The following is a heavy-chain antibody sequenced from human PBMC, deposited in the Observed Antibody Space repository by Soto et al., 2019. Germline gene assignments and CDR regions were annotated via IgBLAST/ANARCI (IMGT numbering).Heavy chain of an antibody. J-gene: IGHJ5*02. V-gene: IGHV3-23*01. CDR1: GFTFSNYA. Sequence: EVQLLESGGGFVQPGGSLRLSCAASGFTFSNYAMSWVRQAPGKGLEWVSAITAYGDSTHYADSVKGRFTISRDSPKNTLYLQMDSLRAEDTAVDYCAKDPLWNDSDWYPPPGVDPRGQGTLVTVSS. CDR2: ITAYGDST. CDR3: AKDPLWNDSDWYPPPGVDP. D-gene: IGHD6-19*01.